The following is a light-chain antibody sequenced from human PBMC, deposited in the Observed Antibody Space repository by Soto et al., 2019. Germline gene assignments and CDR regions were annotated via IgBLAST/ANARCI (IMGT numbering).Light chain of an antibody. V-gene: IGLV1-40*01. CDR3: QSYDSSLSGVV. Sequence: QSVLTQPPSVSGAPGQRVTISCTGRSSNIGAGYDVHWYQQLPGTAPKLLIYGNSNQPSGVPDRFSGSKSGTSASLAITVLQAEDEADYYCQSYDSSLSGVVFGGGTKLTVL. CDR2: GNS. J-gene: IGLJ2*01. CDR1: SSNIGAGYD.